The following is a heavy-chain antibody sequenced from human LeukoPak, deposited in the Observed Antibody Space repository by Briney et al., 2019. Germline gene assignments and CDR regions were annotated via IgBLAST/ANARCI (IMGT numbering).Heavy chain of an antibody. CDR1: GYTLTGYH. Sequence: ASVKVSCKASGYTLTGYHVQWVRQAPGRGLEWMGWINPMNGDTNYAQKFQGRVTMTRDTSINTAYMELRSLISDDTAVYYCARGVAAYTHYADSSGYDWGQGTLVLVSS. D-gene: IGHD3-22*01. V-gene: IGHV1-2*02. J-gene: IGHJ4*02. CDR3: ARGVAAYTHYADSSGYD. CDR2: INPMNGDT.